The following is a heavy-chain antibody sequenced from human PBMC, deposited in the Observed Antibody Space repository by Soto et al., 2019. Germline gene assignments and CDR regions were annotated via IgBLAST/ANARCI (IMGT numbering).Heavy chain of an antibody. D-gene: IGHD3-9*01. J-gene: IGHJ6*02. V-gene: IGHV5-51*01. Sequence: PGESLKISCKGSGYSFTNYWIGWVRQMPGKGLEWMGTIYPGDSDTRYSPSFQGQVTISADKSISTAYLQWSSLQASDTAMYYCARLKETNYDILTGYYNYYYYGVDVWGQGTTVTVS. CDR1: GYSFTNYW. CDR3: ARLKETNYDILTGYYNYYYYGVDV. CDR2: IYPGDSDT.